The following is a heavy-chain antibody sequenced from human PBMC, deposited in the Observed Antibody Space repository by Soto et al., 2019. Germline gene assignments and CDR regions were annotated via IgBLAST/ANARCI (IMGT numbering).Heavy chain of an antibody. J-gene: IGHJ4*02. CDR3: PRLEGLAKISYYFDF. V-gene: IGHV4-31*09. CDR2: IYYSGST. CDR1: GGSISSGGYY. Sequence: SETLSLTCTVSGGSISSGGYYWSWIRQHPGKGLEWIGYIYYSGSTYYNPSLQTRVTISLDKSKSQFSLKLNSVTAADSAVYFCPRLEGLAKISYYFDFWGPGALVTVSS. D-gene: IGHD1-1*01.